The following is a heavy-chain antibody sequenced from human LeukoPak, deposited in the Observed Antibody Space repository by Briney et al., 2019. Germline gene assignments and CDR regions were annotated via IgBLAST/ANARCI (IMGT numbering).Heavy chain of an antibody. CDR3: AKDSTGVAATDY. CDR1: GFTFSSYA. CDR2: ISASGGNT. V-gene: IGHV3-23*01. J-gene: IGHJ4*02. D-gene: IGHD6-19*01. Sequence: PGGSLRLSCAASGFTFSSYAMTWVRQAPGQGLEWVSAISASGGNTYYADSVKGRFTISRDNSKYTLYPQINSLRAEDTAVYYCAKDSTGVAATDYWGQGTLVTVSS.